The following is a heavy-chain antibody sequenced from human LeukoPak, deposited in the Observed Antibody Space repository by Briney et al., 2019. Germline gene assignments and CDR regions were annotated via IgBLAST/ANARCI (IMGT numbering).Heavy chain of an antibody. CDR2: ISYDGSNK. CDR1: GFTFSTYA. J-gene: IGHJ4*02. D-gene: IGHD6-19*01. Sequence: GGSLRLSCAASGFTFSTYAMHWVRQAPGKGLEWVAVISYDGSNKYYADSVKGRFTISRDNPKNTLYLQMNSLRAEDTAVYYCAKVPPSSGWYNFDYWGQGTLVTVSS. CDR3: AKVPPSSGWYNFDY. V-gene: IGHV3-30*18.